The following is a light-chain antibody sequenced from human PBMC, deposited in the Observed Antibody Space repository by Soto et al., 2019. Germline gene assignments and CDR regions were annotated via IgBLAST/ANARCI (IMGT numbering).Light chain of an antibody. CDR3: PQHGSRPLT. V-gene: IGKV3-20*01. CDR2: VAS. Sequence: EIVLTQSPDTLSLSPGERATLSCRASQSVSSSNLAWYQHKPGQAPRLLIYVASRRATGIPDRFSGSGSGTEFTLSITRLELEDVEVYYGPQHGSRPLTFGQGTKVGIK. CDR1: QSVSSSN. J-gene: IGKJ1*01.